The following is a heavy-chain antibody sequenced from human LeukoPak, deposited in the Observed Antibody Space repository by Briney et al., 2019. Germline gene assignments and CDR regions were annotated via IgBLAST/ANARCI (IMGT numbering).Heavy chain of an antibody. CDR2: ISAYNGNT. D-gene: IGHD3-3*01. Sequence: ASVKVSCKASGYTFTSYGISWVGQAPGQGLEWMGWISAYNGNTNYAQKLQGRVTMTTDTSTSTAYMELRSLRSDDTAVYYCARDDFWSGYYYIDYWGQGTLVTVSS. CDR3: ARDDFWSGYYYIDY. CDR1: GYTFTSYG. J-gene: IGHJ4*02. V-gene: IGHV1-18*01.